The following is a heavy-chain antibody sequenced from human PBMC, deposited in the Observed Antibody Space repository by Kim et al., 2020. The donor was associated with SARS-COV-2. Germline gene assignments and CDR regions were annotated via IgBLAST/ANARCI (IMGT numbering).Heavy chain of an antibody. CDR3: AKDRPSPIQLWDDYYYYGMDV. CDR2: ISGSGGST. D-gene: IGHD5-18*01. V-gene: IGHV3-23*01. J-gene: IGHJ6*02. Sequence: GGSLRLSCAASGFTFSSYAMSWVRQAPGKGLEWVSAISGSGGSTYYADSVKGRFTISRDNSKNTLYLQMNSLRAEDTAVYYCAKDRPSPIQLWDDYYYYGMDVWGQGTTVTVSS. CDR1: GFTFSSYA.